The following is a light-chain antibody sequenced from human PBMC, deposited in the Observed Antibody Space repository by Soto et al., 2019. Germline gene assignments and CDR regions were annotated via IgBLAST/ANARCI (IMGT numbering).Light chain of an antibody. CDR3: QSYDSSLSGYV. CDR2: GNS. CDR1: SSNIGAGYD. V-gene: IGLV1-40*01. J-gene: IGLJ1*01. Sequence: QPALTQPPSVSGAPGQRVTISCTGSSSNIGAGYDVHWYQQLPGTAPKLLIYGNSNRPSGVPDRFSGSKSGTSASLAITGLQAEDEADYYCQSYDSSLSGYVFETGTKVTVL.